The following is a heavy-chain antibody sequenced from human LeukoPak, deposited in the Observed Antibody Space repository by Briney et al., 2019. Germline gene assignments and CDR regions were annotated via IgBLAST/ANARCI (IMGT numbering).Heavy chain of an antibody. CDR2: ISAYNGNT. CDR3: AISISALGYWFDP. V-gene: IGHV1-18*01. CDR1: GYTFTSYG. Sequence: GASVKVSCKASGYTFTSYGISWVRQAPGQGIEWMGWISAYNGNTIYAQKLQGRVTMTTDTSTSTAYMELRSLRSDDTAVYYCAISISALGYWFDPWGQGTLVTVSS. D-gene: IGHD6-6*01. J-gene: IGHJ5*02.